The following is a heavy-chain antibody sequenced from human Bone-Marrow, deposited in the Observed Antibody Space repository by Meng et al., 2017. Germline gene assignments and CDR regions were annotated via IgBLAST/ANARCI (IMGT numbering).Heavy chain of an antibody. Sequence: AEGKKTGATLNVCVKHFGYIFPVYFIPWVGRARGPGLEWMGRIKPKSGDTHYAQKFQARVTMTGDTSIRTAYMELSGLRSDDTAMYYCARDEDISAAGKLFGDYWGQGTLVTVSS. CDR3: ARDEDISAAGKLFGDY. D-gene: IGHD6-25*01. CDR1: GYIFPVYF. CDR2: IKPKSGDT. J-gene: IGHJ4*02. V-gene: IGHV1-2*06.